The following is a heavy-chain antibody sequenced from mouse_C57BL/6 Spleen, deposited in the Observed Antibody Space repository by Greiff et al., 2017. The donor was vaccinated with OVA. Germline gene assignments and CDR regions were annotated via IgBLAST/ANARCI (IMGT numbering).Heavy chain of an antibody. Sequence: VQLQQSGAELVKPGASVKMSCKASGYTFTSYWITWVKQRPGQGLEWIGDIYPGSGSTNYNEKFKSKATLTVDTSSSTAYMQLSSLTSEDSAVYYCARRGNYYGSSPHWYFDVWGTGTTVTVSS. CDR2: IYPGSGST. D-gene: IGHD1-1*01. CDR3: ARRGNYYGSSPHWYFDV. J-gene: IGHJ1*03. CDR1: GYTFTSYW. V-gene: IGHV1-55*01.